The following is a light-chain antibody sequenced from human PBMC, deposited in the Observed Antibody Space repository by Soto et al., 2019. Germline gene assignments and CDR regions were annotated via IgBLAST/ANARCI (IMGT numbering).Light chain of an antibody. Sequence: RMTQSPSSFSASTGDRVTITCPASQSISSYLNWYQQKPGKAPKLLIYAASSLQSGVPSRFSGSGSGTDFTLTISSLQPEDFATYYCQQSYSTLVTFGQGTKLEIK. CDR2: AAS. J-gene: IGKJ2*01. CDR3: QQSYSTLVT. CDR1: QSISSY. V-gene: IGKV1-39*01.